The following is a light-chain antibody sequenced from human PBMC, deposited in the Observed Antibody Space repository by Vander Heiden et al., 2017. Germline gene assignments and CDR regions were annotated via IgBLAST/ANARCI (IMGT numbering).Light chain of an antibody. Sequence: DIQMTQSPSSLSASVGDRVTITCRASQSISSYLNWYQQKPGKAPKLLISAASSLQSRGPSRSSSSGSGTNFSLTISSLQPEDYATYYCQQSYSTPPWTFGQGTKVEIK. V-gene: IGKV1-39*01. CDR2: AAS. CDR3: QQSYSTPPWT. CDR1: QSISSY. J-gene: IGKJ1*01.